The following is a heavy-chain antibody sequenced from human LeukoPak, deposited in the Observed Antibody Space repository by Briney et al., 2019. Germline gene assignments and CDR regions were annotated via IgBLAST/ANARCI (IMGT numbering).Heavy chain of an antibody. D-gene: IGHD2-2*01. Sequence: PGGSLRLSCAASGFPLRDFYMSCIRQAPGKGLEGVSYLRSSGSTIYYADSVKGRFTISRDNAKSSLSLQMNSLRAEDTAVYYCARSIVVVPAASGVRQYNWFDPWGQGTLVTVSS. CDR3: ARSIVVVPAASGVRQYNWFDP. V-gene: IGHV3-11*01. J-gene: IGHJ5*02. CDR1: GFPLRDFY. CDR2: LRSSGSTI.